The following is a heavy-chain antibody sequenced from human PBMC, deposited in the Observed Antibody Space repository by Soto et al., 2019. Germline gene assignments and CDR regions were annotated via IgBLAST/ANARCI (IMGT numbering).Heavy chain of an antibody. J-gene: IGHJ6*02. CDR1: GGSFSGYY. D-gene: IGHD2-2*01. CDR3: ARILIVVVPAAGSGMDV. V-gene: IGHV4-34*01. CDR2: TNHSGST. Sequence: SETLSLTCAVYGGSFSGYYWSWIRQPPGKGLEWIGETNHSGSTNYNPSLKSRVTISVDTSKNQFSLKLSSVTAADTAVYYCARILIVVVPAAGSGMDVWGQGTTVTVSS.